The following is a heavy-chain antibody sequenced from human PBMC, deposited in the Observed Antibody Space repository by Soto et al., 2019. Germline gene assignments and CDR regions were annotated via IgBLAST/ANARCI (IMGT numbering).Heavy chain of an antibody. Sequence: PGGSVRLSCAASGFTFSIYSMNWFRQAPGKGLEWVSSISSSSSYIYYADSVKGRFTISRDNSKKTLYLQMNSLRVEDTAVYYCAKGVDSVVVPASVLGYYYGMDVWGQGTTVTVSS. CDR3: AKGVDSVVVPASVLGYYYGMDV. D-gene: IGHD2-2*01. CDR1: GFTFSIYS. V-gene: IGHV3-21*04. J-gene: IGHJ6*02. CDR2: ISSSSSYI.